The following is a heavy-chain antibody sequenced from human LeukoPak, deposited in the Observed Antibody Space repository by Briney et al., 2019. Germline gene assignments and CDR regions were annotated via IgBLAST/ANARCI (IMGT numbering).Heavy chain of an antibody. J-gene: IGHJ5*02. V-gene: IGHV4-4*07. CDR3: ARALDSSGYYYGNWFDP. D-gene: IGHD3-22*01. CDR1: GGSISSYY. Sequence: SETLSLTCTVSGGSISSYYWSWTRQPAGKGLEWIGRIYTSGSTNYNPSLKSRVTMSVDTSKNQFSLKLSSVTAADTAVYYCARALDSSGYYYGNWFDPWGQGTLVTVSS. CDR2: IYTSGST.